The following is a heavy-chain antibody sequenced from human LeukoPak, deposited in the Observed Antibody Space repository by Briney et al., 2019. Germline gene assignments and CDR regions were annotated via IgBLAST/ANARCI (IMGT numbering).Heavy chain of an antibody. J-gene: IGHJ6*02. Sequence: GGSLRLSCAASGFTFSSYWMSWVRQAPGKGLGWVANIKQDGSEKYYVDSVKGRFTISRDNAKNSLYLQMNSLRAEDTAVYYCANAYYDFGYGMDVWGQGTTVTVSS. CDR3: ANAYYDFGYGMDV. V-gene: IGHV3-7*01. CDR1: GFTFSSYW. CDR2: IKQDGSEK. D-gene: IGHD3-3*01.